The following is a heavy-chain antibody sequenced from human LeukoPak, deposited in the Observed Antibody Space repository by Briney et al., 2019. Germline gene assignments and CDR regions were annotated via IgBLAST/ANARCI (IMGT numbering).Heavy chain of an antibody. Sequence: TGGSLRLSCAVSGFTFISYAMSWVRQAPGKGLEWVSVISASGGSTYYANSVKGRFTISRDNSKNTLYLQMNCLRAEDTAVYHCANGGYSGYDPVDYWGQGTLVTVSS. CDR2: ISASGGST. J-gene: IGHJ4*02. V-gene: IGHV3-23*01. CDR1: GFTFISYA. CDR3: ANGGYSGYDPVDY. D-gene: IGHD5-12*01.